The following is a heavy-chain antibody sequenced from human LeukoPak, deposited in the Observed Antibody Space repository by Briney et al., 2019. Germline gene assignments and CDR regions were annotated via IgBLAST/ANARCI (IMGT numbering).Heavy chain of an antibody. CDR2: IYYSGST. Sequence: SETLSLTCTVSGGSISSSSYYWGWIRQPPGKGLEWIGSIYYSGSTYCNPSLKSRVTISVDTSRNQFSLKLSSVTAADTAVYYCARPRGSYFDFDYWGQGTLVTVSS. D-gene: IGHD1-26*01. CDR3: ARPRGSYFDFDY. J-gene: IGHJ4*02. CDR1: GGSISSSSYY. V-gene: IGHV4-39*01.